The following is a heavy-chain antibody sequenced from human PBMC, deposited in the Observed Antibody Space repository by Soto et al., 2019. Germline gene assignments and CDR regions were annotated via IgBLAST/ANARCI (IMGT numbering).Heavy chain of an antibody. CDR3: ASDVTSSSLAFDY. J-gene: IGHJ4*02. V-gene: IGHV3-48*02. Sequence: EMQLVESGGGLVQPGGSLRLSCAASGFTFSSYSMNWVRQAPGKGLEWVSFISRSSTTIYYADSVKGRFTISRDNAKNSLYLQMNSLRDEDTAVYYCASDVTSSSLAFDYWGQGTLVTVSS. CDR1: GFTFSSYS. D-gene: IGHD2-2*01. CDR2: ISRSSTTI.